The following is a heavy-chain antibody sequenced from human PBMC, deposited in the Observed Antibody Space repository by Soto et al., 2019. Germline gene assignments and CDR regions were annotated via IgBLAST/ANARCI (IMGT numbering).Heavy chain of an antibody. D-gene: IGHD2-2*01. CDR2: INAGNGNT. Sequence: QVQLVQSGAEVEKPGASVKVSCKASGYTFTNYAVHWVRQAPGQRLEWMGWINAGNGNTRFSQNLQGRVPITRDTSARTVYMELSSLRSEDAAVYYCARGHLAVVPVASWFYYMDVWGKGTTVTVS. CDR3: ARGHLAVVPVASWFYYMDV. CDR1: GYTFTNYA. J-gene: IGHJ6*03. V-gene: IGHV1-3*01.